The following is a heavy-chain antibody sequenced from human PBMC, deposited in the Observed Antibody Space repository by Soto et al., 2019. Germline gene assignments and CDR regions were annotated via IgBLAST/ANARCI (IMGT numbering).Heavy chain of an antibody. CDR3: ARDGALGYYFDWLVSSGYYGMDV. J-gene: IGHJ6*02. Sequence: PAETLSLTCTVSGGSISSYYWSWIRQPPGKGLEWIGYIYYSGSTNYNPSLKSRVTISVDTSKNQFSLKLSSVTAADTAVYYCARDGALGYYFDWLVSSGYYGMDVWGQGTTVTVSS. CDR1: GGSISSYY. D-gene: IGHD3-9*01. CDR2: IYYSGST. V-gene: IGHV4-59*01.